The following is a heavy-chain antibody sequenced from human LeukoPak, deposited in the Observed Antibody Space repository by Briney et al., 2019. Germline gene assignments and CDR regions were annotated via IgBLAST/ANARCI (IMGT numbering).Heavy chain of an antibody. CDR2: IIPIFGTA. CDR3: AIHQGEDCSGGSCHDAFDI. Sequence: GASVKVSCKASGGTFSSYAISWVRQAPGQGLEWMGGIIPIFGTANYAQKFQGRVTITADKSTSTAYMELSSLRSEDTAVYYCAIHQGEDCSGGSCHDAFDIWGQGTMVTVSS. J-gene: IGHJ3*02. V-gene: IGHV1-69*06. CDR1: GGTFSSYA. D-gene: IGHD2-15*01.